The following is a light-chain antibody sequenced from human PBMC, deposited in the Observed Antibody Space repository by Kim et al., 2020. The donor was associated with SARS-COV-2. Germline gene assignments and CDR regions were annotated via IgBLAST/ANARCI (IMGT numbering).Light chain of an antibody. CDR2: DAS. CDR1: QSVGTS. CDR3: QQRSDWPLT. Sequence: EIVLTQSPATLSLSPGERATLSCRASQSVGTSLVWYQQKVGQAPRLLIYDASKRATDIPAKFSGSGSGTDFTLTISSLESEDFAVYYCQQRSDWPLTFGGGTKVDI. V-gene: IGKV3-11*01. J-gene: IGKJ4*01.